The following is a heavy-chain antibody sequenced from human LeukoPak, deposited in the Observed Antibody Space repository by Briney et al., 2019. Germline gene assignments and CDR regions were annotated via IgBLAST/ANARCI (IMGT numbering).Heavy chain of an antibody. V-gene: IGHV4-59*01. J-gene: IGHJ4*02. CDR1: GVSISSYY. CDR3: ARLVYGSGSHDY. D-gene: IGHD3-10*01. CDR2: IYYSGST. Sequence: SETLSLTCTVSGVSISSYYWSWIRQPPGKGLEWSGYIYYSGSTNYNPSLKSRVTISVDTSKNQFSLKLSSVTAADTAVYYCARLVYGSGSHDYWGQGTLVTVSS.